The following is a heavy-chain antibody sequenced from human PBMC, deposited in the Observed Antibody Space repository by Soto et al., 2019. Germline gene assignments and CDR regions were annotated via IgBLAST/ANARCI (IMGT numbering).Heavy chain of an antibody. J-gene: IGHJ3*02. D-gene: IGHD3-10*01. CDR3: AREPMVRAAHGFDI. CDR1: GYTFTGHY. Sequence: GASVKGSWKASGYTFTGHYMHWVRQATGQGLEWMGWINPNNIGTNYAQKFQGRVTMTRDTSISTAYMELSRLRSDDTAVYYCAREPMVRAAHGFDIWGQGTMVTVSS. V-gene: IGHV1-2*02. CDR2: INPNNIGT.